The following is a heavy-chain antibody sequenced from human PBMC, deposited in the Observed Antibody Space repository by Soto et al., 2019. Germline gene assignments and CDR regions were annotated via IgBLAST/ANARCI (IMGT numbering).Heavy chain of an antibody. CDR1: GYTFSNYG. CDR3: AKLGGEAELLILDY. D-gene: IGHD1-7*01. V-gene: IGHV1-18*01. CDR2: ISAYNGNT. Sequence: QVQLVQSGVEVKKPGASLRVSCQASGYTFSNYGITWVRQAPGQGLEWMGWISAYNGNTNYAQKVQDRVTMTADKSTNTVYMELRNLRSDDTAVYYCAKLGGEAELLILDYWGQGTRVTVSS. J-gene: IGHJ4*02.